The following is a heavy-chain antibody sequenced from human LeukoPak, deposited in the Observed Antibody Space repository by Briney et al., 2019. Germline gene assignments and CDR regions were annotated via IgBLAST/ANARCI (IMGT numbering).Heavy chain of an antibody. J-gene: IGHJ6*02. V-gene: IGHV3-23*01. CDR3: AKDIPAPTYYDFWSGYYTGYGMDV. CDR2: ISGSGGST. D-gene: IGHD3-3*01. CDR1: GFTFSSYA. Sequence: GGSLRLSCAASGFTFSSYAMSWVRQAPGKGLEWVSAISGSGGSTYYADFVKGRFTISRDNSKNTLYLQMNSLRAEDTAVYYCAKDIPAPTYYDFWSGYYTGYGMDVWGQGTTVTVSS.